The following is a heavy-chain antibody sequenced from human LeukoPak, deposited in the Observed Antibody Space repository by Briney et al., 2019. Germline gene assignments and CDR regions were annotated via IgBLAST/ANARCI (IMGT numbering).Heavy chain of an antibody. Sequence: SGPTLVKSTQTLTLTCTFSGFSLSTSGVGVGWIRQPPGKALEWLDLIYWNDDKRYSTSLKSKLTITKDTSKNQVVLTMTNMDPVDTATYYCAHSEFYYDSSGYPHFDYWGQGTLVTVSS. V-gene: IGHV2-5*01. J-gene: IGHJ4*02. CDR2: IYWNDDK. D-gene: IGHD3-22*01. CDR3: AHSEFYYDSSGYPHFDY. CDR1: GFSLSTSGVG.